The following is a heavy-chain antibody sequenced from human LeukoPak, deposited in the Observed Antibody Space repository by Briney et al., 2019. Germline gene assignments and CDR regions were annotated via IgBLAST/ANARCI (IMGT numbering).Heavy chain of an antibody. D-gene: IGHD6-19*01. V-gene: IGHV3-15*01. CDR2: IKSKTDGGTT. CDR1: GFTFSNAW. J-gene: IGHJ4*02. Sequence: GGSLRLSCAASGFTFSNAWMSWVRQAPGKGLEWVGRIKSKTDGGTTDYAAPVKDRFTISRDDSKNTLYLQMNSLKTEDTAVYYCTTDPAVAGTNYWGQGTLVTVSS. CDR3: TTDPAVAGTNY.